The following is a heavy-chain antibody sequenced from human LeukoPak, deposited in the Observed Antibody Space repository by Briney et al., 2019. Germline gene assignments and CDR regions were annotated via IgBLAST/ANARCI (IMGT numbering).Heavy chain of an antibody. CDR2: ISSSSSYI. V-gene: IGHV3-21*01. CDR1: GFTFSSYR. J-gene: IGHJ4*02. Sequence: GGSLRLSCAASGFTFSSYRMNWVRQAPGKGLEWVSSISSSSSYIYYADSVKGRFTISRDNAKNSLYLQMNSLRAEDTTVYYCAREGTMVRGVLDYWGQGTLVTVSS. CDR3: AREGTMVRGVLDY. D-gene: IGHD3-10*01.